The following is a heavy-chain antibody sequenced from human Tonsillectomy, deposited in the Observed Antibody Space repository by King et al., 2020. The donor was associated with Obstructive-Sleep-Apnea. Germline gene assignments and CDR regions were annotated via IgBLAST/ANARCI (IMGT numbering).Heavy chain of an antibody. Sequence: QLVQSGAEVKKPGASVKVSCKVSGYTLTELSMHWVRQAPGKGLEWMGGFDPEDGETIYAQKFQGRVTMTEDTSTDTAYMELSSLRSEDTAVYYCATDSYYDILTGYYTSYYYYGMDVWGQGTTVTVSS. J-gene: IGHJ6*02. V-gene: IGHV1-24*01. CDR2: FDPEDGET. CDR3: ATDSYYDILTGYYTSYYYYGMDV. D-gene: IGHD3-9*01. CDR1: GYTLTELS.